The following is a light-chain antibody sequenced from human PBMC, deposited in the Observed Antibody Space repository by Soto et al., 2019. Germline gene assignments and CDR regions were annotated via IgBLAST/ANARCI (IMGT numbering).Light chain of an antibody. J-gene: IGLJ2*01. CDR1: RSNIGSNT. Sequence: QSVLTQPPSASGTPGQRVTISCSGSRSNIGSNTVNWYQQLPGTAPKLLIYSSDQRPSGVPDRFSGSKSGTSASLAISGLQSEDEADYYCAAWDDSRSGPVFGGGTKVTV. V-gene: IGLV1-44*01. CDR2: SSD. CDR3: AAWDDSRSGPV.